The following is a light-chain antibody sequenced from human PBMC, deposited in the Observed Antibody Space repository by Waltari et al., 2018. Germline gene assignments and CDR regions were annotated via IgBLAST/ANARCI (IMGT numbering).Light chain of an antibody. CDR2: SST. CDR3: LLHFGGDQLV. CDR1: TGPVASAHY. Sequence: QTVVTQEPSLTVSPGGTVTLTCASSTGPVASAHYPSWFQQMPGQAPRALIFSSTNKYSWTPALFSGSLLGGKAALTLSSVQPEDEADYYCLLHFGGDQLVFGGGTRLTVL. V-gene: IGLV7-43*01. J-gene: IGLJ3*02.